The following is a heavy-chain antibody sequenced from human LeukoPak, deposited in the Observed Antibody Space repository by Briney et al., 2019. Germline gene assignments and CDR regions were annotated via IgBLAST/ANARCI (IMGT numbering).Heavy chain of an antibody. V-gene: IGHV4-39*01. CDR2: IYYGGST. D-gene: IGHD3-10*01. J-gene: IGHJ4*02. CDR3: ARHKSPLPLH. Sequence: SETLSLTCTVSGGSISSSNYYWAWIRQPPGKELEWIGSIYYGGSTNYNPSLKSRVTIFVDTSKNQFSLNLTSVTAADTAVYYCARHKSPLPLHWGQGTLVTVSS. CDR1: GGSISSSNYY.